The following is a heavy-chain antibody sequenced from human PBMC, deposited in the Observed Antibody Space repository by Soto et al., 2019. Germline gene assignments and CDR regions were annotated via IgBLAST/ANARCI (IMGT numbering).Heavy chain of an antibody. J-gene: IGHJ4*02. CDR2: IYESESA. CDR1: GESINSGGYY. Sequence: QVQLQESGPGLVKPSQTLSLTCSVSGESINSGGYYWSWIRRHPGKGLEWIGYIYESESAYYNPFHKSRVTISMNTSKNHFAMRLSSVTAADTAVYYCARASSSSSAADYWGQGTQVTVSS. V-gene: IGHV4-31*03. D-gene: IGHD6-6*01. CDR3: ARASSSSSAADY.